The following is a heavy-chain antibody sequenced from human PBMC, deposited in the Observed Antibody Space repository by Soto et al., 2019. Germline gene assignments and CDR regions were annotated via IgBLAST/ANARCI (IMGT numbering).Heavy chain of an antibody. CDR1: GGSFSGYY. CDR2: INHSGST. Sequence: QVQLQQWGAGLLKPSETLSLTCAVYGGSFSGYYWSWIRQPPGKGLEWIGEINHSGSTNYNPSLKCRGTISVDTSKNQFSLKLSSVTAADTAVYYCARGPCSSTSCYWGATNWFGPWGQGTLVTVSS. J-gene: IGHJ5*02. D-gene: IGHD2-2*01. V-gene: IGHV4-34*01. CDR3: ARGPCSSTSCYWGATNWFGP.